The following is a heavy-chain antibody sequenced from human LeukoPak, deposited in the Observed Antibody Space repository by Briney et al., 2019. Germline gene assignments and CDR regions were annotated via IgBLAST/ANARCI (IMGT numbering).Heavy chain of an antibody. CDR1: GFSFSDYG. V-gene: IGHV3-30*02. D-gene: IGHD3-10*01. CDR2: IWHDGSNT. J-gene: IGHJ6*03. Sequence: GGSLRPSCAASGFSFSDYGMHWVRQAPGKGLEWVAFIWHDGSNTYYGDSVKGRFTVSRDNSEDTVYLQMYSLRAEDTAVYFCAKDYNFYGSGTSALYYYFCMDVWGKGTPVTVSS. CDR3: AKDYNFYGSGTSALYYYFCMDV.